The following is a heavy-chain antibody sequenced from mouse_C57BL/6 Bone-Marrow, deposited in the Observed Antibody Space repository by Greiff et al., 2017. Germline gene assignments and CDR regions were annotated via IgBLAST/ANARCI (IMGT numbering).Heavy chain of an antibody. V-gene: IGHV1-82*01. CDR3: ARIGNYHYYAMDY. D-gene: IGHD2-1*01. CDR2: IYPGDGDT. J-gene: IGHJ4*01. CDR1: GYAFSSSW. Sequence: VQRVESGPELVKPGASVQISCKASGYAFSSSWMNWVKQRPGKGLEWIGRIYPGDGDTTSNGTFKGKATLTADTSSSTAYRQLSSLTSEDSAVDFCARIGNYHYYAMDYWGQGTSVTVSS.